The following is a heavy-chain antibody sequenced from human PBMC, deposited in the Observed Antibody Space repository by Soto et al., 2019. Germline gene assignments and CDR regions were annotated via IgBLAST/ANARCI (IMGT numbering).Heavy chain of an antibody. CDR2: IKPHGGST. V-gene: IGHV1-46*01. CDR1: GDTFTSYY. D-gene: IGHD3-3*01. Sequence: ASVKVSCKAPGDTFTSYYLNWVRQAPGQGLEWLGVIKPHGGSTKYAEKFQGRITMTRDTSRSTVYMEVSSLRSDDTAIYYCVRSSGGNFGIIIEGSKWFEPWAQGTLVTVSS. CDR3: VRSSGGNFGIIIEGSKWFEP. J-gene: IGHJ5*02.